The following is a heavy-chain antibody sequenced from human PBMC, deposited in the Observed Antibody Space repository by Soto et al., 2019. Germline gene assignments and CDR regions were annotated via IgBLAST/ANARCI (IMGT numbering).Heavy chain of an antibody. CDR3: ARDGPGDCGGDCPDAFDI. CDR2: INPSGGST. D-gene: IGHD2-21*02. J-gene: IGHJ3*02. CDR1: GYTFTSYY. Sequence: ASVKVSCKASGYTFTSYYMHWVRQAPGQGLEWMGIINPSGGSTSYAQKFQGRVTMTRDTSTSTVYMELGSLRSEDTAVYYCARDGPGDCGGDCPDAFDIWGQGTMVTVSS. V-gene: IGHV1-46*01.